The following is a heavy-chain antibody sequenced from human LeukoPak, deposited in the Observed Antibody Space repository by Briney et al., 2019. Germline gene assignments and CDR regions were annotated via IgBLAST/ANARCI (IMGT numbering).Heavy chain of an antibody. V-gene: IGHV5-51*01. J-gene: IGHJ6*03. Sequence: GESLKISCQGSGYNFPIYWIGWVRQMPGQGLEWMRIIYPDDSNTIYGPSFQGQVTISADKSINTAYLEWSSLKASDTAIYYCARQGAAGKYYYYYMDVWGKGTTVTVSS. CDR2: IYPDDSNT. CDR3: ARQGAAGKYYYYYMDV. CDR1: GYNFPIYW. D-gene: IGHD6-13*01.